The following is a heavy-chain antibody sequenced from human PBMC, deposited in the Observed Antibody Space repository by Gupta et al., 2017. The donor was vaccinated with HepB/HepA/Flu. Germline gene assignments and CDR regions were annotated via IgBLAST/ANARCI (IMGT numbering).Heavy chain of an antibody. CDR2: IGRGDKT. V-gene: IGHV3-23*01. J-gene: IGHJ4*02. CDR3: GKENIGGTGWYTVDF. Sequence: EVQVLESGGGLVQPGGSLRLSRAASGFTFNTYSVSRVRQAPGKGLEWVSAIGRGDKTYYIDSVRGRFTISRDITKNVVYLHMNSLRAEDTALYYCGKENIGGTGWYTVDFGGQGTQVTVSS. CDR1: GFTFNTYS. D-gene: IGHD6-19*01.